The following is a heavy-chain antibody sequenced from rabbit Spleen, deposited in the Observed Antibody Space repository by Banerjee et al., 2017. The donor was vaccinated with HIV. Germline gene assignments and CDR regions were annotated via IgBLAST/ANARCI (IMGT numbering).Heavy chain of an antibody. CDR2: IATITGKT. CDR1: GFSFSNKDV. J-gene: IGHJ4*01. Sequence: EQLEESGGGLVKPEGSLTLTCKASGFSFSNKDVMCWVRQAPGKGLEWIGCIATITGKTFYATWAKGRFTISRASSTTVFLQVTRLTVADTATYFCARDLPEIGWNLNLWGQGTLVTVS. CDR3: ARDLPEIGWNLNL. D-gene: IGHD1-1*01. V-gene: IGHV1S45*01.